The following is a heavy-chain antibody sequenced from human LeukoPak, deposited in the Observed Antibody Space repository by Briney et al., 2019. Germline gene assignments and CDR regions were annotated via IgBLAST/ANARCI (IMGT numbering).Heavy chain of an antibody. Sequence: PSETLSLTCTVSGGSISSGSYYWSWIRQPAGKGLEWIGHIYTSGSTNYNPSLKSRVTISVDPSKNQFSLKLSSVTAADTAVYYCARGLLASAGPSCYYYYYYMDVWGKGTTVTVSS. CDR2: IYTSGST. CDR3: ARGLLASAGPSCYYYYYYMDV. V-gene: IGHV4-61*09. CDR1: GGSISSGSYY. D-gene: IGHD6-13*01. J-gene: IGHJ6*03.